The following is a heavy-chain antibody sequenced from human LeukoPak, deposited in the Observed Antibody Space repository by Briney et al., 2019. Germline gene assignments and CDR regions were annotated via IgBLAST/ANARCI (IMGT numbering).Heavy chain of an antibody. D-gene: IGHD2-2*01. CDR1: GFTFSSYG. Sequence: PGGSLRLSCAASGFTFSSYGMHWVRQAPGKGLEWVAVIWYDGSNKYYADSVKGRFTISRDNSKNTLYLQMNSLRDEDTAVYYCARDRAPLGCKFCDSAMPYYYYGMDVWGQGTTVTVSS. V-gene: IGHV3-33*01. J-gene: IGHJ6*02. CDR3: ARDRAPLGCKFCDSAMPYYYYGMDV. CDR2: IWYDGSNK.